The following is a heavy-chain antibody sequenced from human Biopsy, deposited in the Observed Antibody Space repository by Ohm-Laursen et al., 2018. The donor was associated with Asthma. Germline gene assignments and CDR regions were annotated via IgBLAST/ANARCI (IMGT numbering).Heavy chain of an antibody. Sequence: SLRLSCAASGFTFSSYSMNWVRQAPGKGLEWVSSICSSSSYIYYADSVKGRFTISRDNAKNSLYLQMNSLRAEDTAVYYCARDGTDMNEAMPKDYWGQGTLVTVSS. CDR1: GFTFSSYS. D-gene: IGHD2-2*01. CDR2: ICSSSSYI. CDR3: ARDGTDMNEAMPKDY. J-gene: IGHJ4*02. V-gene: IGHV3-21*01.